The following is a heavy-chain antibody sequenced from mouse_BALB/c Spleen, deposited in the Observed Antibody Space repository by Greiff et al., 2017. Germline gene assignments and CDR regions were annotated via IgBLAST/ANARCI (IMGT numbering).Heavy chain of an antibody. J-gene: IGHJ1*01. CDR2: ISYSGST. CDR1: GYSITSDYA. CDR3: ARKDSLGRHWYFDV. D-gene: IGHD4-1*01. V-gene: IGHV3-2*02. Sequence: EVKLVESGPGLVKPSQSLSLTCTVTGYSITSDYAWNWIRQFPGNKLEWMGYISYSGSTSYNPSLKSRISITRDTSKNQFFLQLNSVTTEDTATYYCARKDSLGRHWYFDVWGAGTTVTVSS.